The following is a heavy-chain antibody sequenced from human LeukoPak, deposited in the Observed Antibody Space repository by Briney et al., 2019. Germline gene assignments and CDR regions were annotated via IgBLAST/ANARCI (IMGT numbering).Heavy chain of an antibody. J-gene: IGHJ4*02. Sequence: ASVKVSCRASGYTFTNYYMHWVRQAPGQGLEWMGIINPSGGSTTYARMFQGRVTMTRDTSTSTVYMELSSLRSEDTAVYYCARYVHGVNFDYWGQGTLVTVSS. CDR1: GYTFTNYY. V-gene: IGHV1-46*01. CDR2: INPSGGST. D-gene: IGHD2-8*01. CDR3: ARYVHGVNFDY.